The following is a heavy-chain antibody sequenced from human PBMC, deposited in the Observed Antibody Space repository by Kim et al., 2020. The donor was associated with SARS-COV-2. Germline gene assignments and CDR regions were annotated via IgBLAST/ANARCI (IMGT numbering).Heavy chain of an antibody. CDR3: AREGGATQFYYYYYGMDV. CDR1: GYTFTSYG. V-gene: IGHV1-18*01. D-gene: IGHD1-26*01. CDR2: ISAYNGNT. Sequence: ASVKVSCKASGYTFTSYGISWVRQAPGQGLEWMGWISAYNGNTNYAQKLQGRVTMTTDTSTSTAYMELRSLRSDDTAVYYCAREGGATQFYYYYYGMDVWGQGTTVTVSS. J-gene: IGHJ6*02.